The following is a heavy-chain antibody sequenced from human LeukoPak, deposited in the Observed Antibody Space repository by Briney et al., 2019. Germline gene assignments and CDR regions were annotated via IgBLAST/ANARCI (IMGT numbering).Heavy chain of an antibody. CDR3: ARDLTSAYWAPGGYYYYMDV. CDR2: ITSDSAFM. D-gene: IGHD3-16*01. CDR1: GFNLKTYS. V-gene: IGHV3-48*01. Sequence: GGSLRLSCAASGFNLKTYSINWVRQAPGKGLEWISYITSDSAFMYYADSVKGRFAISRDNAKNSVYLQMHSLRVEDTAVYYCARDLTSAYWAPGGYYYYMDVWGKGTTVTVSS. J-gene: IGHJ6*03.